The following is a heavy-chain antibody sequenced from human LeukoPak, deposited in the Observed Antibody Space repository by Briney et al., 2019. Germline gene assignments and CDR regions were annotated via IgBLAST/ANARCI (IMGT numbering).Heavy chain of an antibody. CDR1: GFTFNSFG. CDR2: ISFDGSNK. D-gene: IGHD4-11*01. Sequence: PGGSLRLSCAASGFTFNSFGMHWVRQAPGKGLEWVAVISFDGSNKYFADSVKGRFSISRDNSKNTLDLQMNSLRADDTAVYYCAKDFHTVTTFDYWGQGTLVTVSS. J-gene: IGHJ4*02. CDR3: AKDFHTVTTFDY. V-gene: IGHV3-30*18.